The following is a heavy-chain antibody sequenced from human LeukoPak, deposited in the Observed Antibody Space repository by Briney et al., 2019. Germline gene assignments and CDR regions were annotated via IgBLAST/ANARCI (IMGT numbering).Heavy chain of an antibody. CDR3: ASVRDYYDSSGVDY. CDR2: INYSGRT. D-gene: IGHD3-22*01. CDR1: GGSISSHY. Sequence: SSETLSLTCAVSGGSISSHYWSWIRQPPGKGLEWLGYINYSGRTNYHPSLKSRVPVSVDTSKNPSSLKLSSVTAAGTVVYYCASVRDYYDSSGVDYWGQGTLVTVPS. J-gene: IGHJ4*02. V-gene: IGHV4-59*11.